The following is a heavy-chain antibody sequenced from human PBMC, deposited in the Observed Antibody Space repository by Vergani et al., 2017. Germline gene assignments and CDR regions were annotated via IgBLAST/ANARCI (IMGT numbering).Heavy chain of an antibody. CDR1: GGSISSGSYY. CDR3: ARNIVVVPASIFRYYGMYI. J-gene: IGHJ6*02. D-gene: IGHD2-2*01. CDR2: ISTRGST. Sequence: QVQLQESGPGLVKPSQTLSLTCTVSGGSISSGSYYWSWIRQPAGKGLEWIGRISTRGSTNYNPSLKSRVTMSVDTSKNQFSLKLSSVTAADTAVYYCARNIVVVPASIFRYYGMYIWGQGTTVTVSS. V-gene: IGHV4-61*02.